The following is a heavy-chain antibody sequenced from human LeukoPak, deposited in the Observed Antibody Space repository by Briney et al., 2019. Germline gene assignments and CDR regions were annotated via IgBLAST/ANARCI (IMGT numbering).Heavy chain of an antibody. CDR1: GGSFSGYY. Sequence: PSETLSLTCAVYGGSFSGYYWSWIRQPPGKGLEWIGEINHSGSTNYNPSLKSRVTISVDTSKNQFSLKLSSVPAADTAVYYCARVLDSSGYYYGFDPWGQGTLVTVSS. CDR2: INHSGST. J-gene: IGHJ5*02. CDR3: ARVLDSSGYYYGFDP. V-gene: IGHV4-34*01. D-gene: IGHD3-22*01.